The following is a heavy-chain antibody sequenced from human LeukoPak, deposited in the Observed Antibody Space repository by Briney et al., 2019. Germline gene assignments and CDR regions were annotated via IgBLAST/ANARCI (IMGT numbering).Heavy chain of an antibody. CDR2: MNPNSGNT. J-gene: IGHJ4*02. CDR1: GYTFTSYD. D-gene: IGHD2-15*01. V-gene: IGHV1-8*01. Sequence: GASGKVSCNASGYTFTSYDISWGRQATGQGLGGRGWMNPNSGNTGYAQKFHGRVTMTRNTSISTAYMELSRLRSADTAVYYCAVTAATWGIYYFDYWGQGTLVTVSS. CDR3: AVTAATWGIYYFDY.